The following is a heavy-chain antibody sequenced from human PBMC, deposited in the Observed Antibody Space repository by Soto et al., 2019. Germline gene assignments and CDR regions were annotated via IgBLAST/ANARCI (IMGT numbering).Heavy chain of an antibody. CDR1: GFTFDGYA. J-gene: IGHJ4*02. D-gene: IGHD6-19*01. CDR3: AKDRGLVLSFYFDY. Sequence: EVQLVESGGGLVQPGRSLRLSCAASGFTFDGYAMHWVRQAPGKGLEWVSGISWNSGSIGYADSVKGRFTISRDNAKNSLYLRMNSLRAEDTALYYCAKDRGLVLSFYFDYWGQGTLVTVSS. V-gene: IGHV3-9*01. CDR2: ISWNSGSI.